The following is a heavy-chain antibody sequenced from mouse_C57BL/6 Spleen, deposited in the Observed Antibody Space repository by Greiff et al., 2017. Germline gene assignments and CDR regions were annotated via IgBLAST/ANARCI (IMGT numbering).Heavy chain of an antibody. CDR2: INPSTGGT. CDR1: GYSFTGYY. D-gene: IGHD2-4*01. Sequence: EVQGVESGPELVKPGASVKISCKASGYSFTGYYMNWVKQSPEKSLEWIGEINPSTGGTTYNQKFKAKATLTVDKSSSTAYMQLKSLTSEDSAVYYCARSGDYGVYAMDYWGQGTSVTVSS. J-gene: IGHJ4*01. V-gene: IGHV1-42*01. CDR3: ARSGDYGVYAMDY.